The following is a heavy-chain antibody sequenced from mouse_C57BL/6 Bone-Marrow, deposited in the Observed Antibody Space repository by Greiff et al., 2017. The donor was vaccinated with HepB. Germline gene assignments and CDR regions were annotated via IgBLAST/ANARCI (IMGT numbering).Heavy chain of an antibody. CDR2: IDPENGDT. V-gene: IGHV14-4*01. Sequence: EVMLVESGAELVRPGASVKLSCTASGFNIKDDYMHWVKQRPEQGLEWIGWIDPENGDTEYASKFQGKATITADTSSNTAYLQLSSLTSEDTAVYYCTTGSNYVPYAMDYWGQGTSVTVSS. J-gene: IGHJ4*01. CDR1: GFNIKDDY. CDR3: TTGSNYVPYAMDY. D-gene: IGHD2-5*01.